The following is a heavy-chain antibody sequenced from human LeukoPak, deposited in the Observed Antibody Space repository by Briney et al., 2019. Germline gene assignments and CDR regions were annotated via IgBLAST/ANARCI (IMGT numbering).Heavy chain of an antibody. D-gene: IGHD3-9*01. CDR3: ARNFATRDRYHYFYYMDV. Sequence: YPSETLSLTCSVSGGSVSASDSYWTWIRQPAGKGLEVIGRIFTTGATDYNPSLKGRVTISIDRSSNQFSLTLTSVTAADTAIYYCARNFATRDRYHYFYYMDVWGRGTTVIVSS. CDR2: IFTTGAT. J-gene: IGHJ6*03. CDR1: GGSVSASDSY. V-gene: IGHV4-61*02.